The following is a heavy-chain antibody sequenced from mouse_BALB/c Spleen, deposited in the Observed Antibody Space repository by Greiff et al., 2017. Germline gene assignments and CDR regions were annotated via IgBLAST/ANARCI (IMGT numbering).Heavy chain of an antibody. CDR1: GFNIKDTY. D-gene: IGHD3-1*01. Sequence: VQLQQSGAELVKPGASVKLSCTASGFNIKDTYMHWVKQRPEQGLEWIGRIDPANGNTKYDPKFQGKATITADTSSNTAYLQLSSLTSEDTAVYYCAVSARALDAMEDWGQGTSGTVSS. V-gene: IGHV14-3*02. CDR3: AVSARALDAMED. J-gene: IGHJ4*01. CDR2: IDPANGNT.